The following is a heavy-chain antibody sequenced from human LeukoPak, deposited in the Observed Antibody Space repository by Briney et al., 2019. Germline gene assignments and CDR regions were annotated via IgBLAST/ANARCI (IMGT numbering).Heavy chain of an antibody. CDR2: IYYSGST. CDR1: GGSISSSSYY. D-gene: IGHD3-22*01. V-gene: IGHV4-39*01. CDR3: AELRYYYDSSGSGGYYFDY. J-gene: IGHJ4*02. Sequence: SETLSLTCTVSGGSISSSSYYWGWIRHPPGKGLEWIGSIYYSGSTYYNPSLKSRVTISVDTSKNQFSLKLSSVTAADTAVYYCAELRYYYDSSGSGGYYFDYWGQGTLVTVSS.